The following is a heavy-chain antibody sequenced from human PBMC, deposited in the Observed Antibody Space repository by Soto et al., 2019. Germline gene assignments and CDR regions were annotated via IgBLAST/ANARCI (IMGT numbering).Heavy chain of an antibody. J-gene: IGHJ6*02. CDR3: ARDRNYDILTGYPNYGMDV. D-gene: IGHD3-9*01. V-gene: IGHV3-7*01. Sequence: PGGSLRLSCAASGFTFSSYWMSWVRQAPGRGLEWVANIKQDGSEKYYVDSVKGRFTISRDNAKNSLYLQMNSLRADDTAVYYCARDRNYDILTGYPNYGMDVWGQGTTVTVSS. CDR2: IKQDGSEK. CDR1: GFTFSSYW.